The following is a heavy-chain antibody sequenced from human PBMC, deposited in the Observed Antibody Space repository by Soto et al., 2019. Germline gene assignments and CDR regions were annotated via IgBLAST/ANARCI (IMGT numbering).Heavy chain of an antibody. CDR2: IYYSGST. J-gene: IGHJ6*02. CDR3: ARDRVVKVLAVAGETYGMDV. D-gene: IGHD6-19*01. V-gene: IGHV4-39*02. CDR1: GGSISSSSYY. Sequence: PSETLSLTCTVSGGSISSSSYYWGWIRQPPGKGLEWIGSIYYSGSTYYNPPLKSRVTISVDTSKNQFSLKLSSVTAADTAVYYCARDRVVKVLAVAGETYGMDVWGQGTTVTVSS.